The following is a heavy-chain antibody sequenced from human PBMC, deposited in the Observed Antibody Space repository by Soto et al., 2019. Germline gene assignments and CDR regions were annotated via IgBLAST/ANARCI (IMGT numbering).Heavy chain of an antibody. CDR3: ARDRGAVTGQYFDY. Sequence: QVQLEESGGGLVKPGGSLRLSCAASGFTFSAVYMSWIRQAPNKGLEYISYISSSGTSANYADSVKGRFTISRDNSKNSLYLQMNRLRADDTAVYYCARDRGAVTGQYFDYWGQGALVHVSS. J-gene: IGHJ4*02. V-gene: IGHV3-11*05. CDR2: ISSSGTSA. D-gene: IGHD6-19*01. CDR1: GFTFSAVY.